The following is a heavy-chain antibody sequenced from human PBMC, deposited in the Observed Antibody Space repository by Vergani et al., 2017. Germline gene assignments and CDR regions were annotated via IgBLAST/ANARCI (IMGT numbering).Heavy chain of an antibody. CDR1: GFTFNHYA. D-gene: IGHD3-16*01. J-gene: IGHJ4*02. CDR3: AKHFRGWGIDY. CDR2: ISGSGGST. Sequence: EVQLLESGGDLVQPGGSLRLSCAASGFTFNHYAMNWVRQAPGKGLEWVSGISGSGGSTYYAGSVKGRFTISRDSSKNTLYLQMNSLSAGDTATYYCAKHFRGWGIDYWGQGTQVIVSS. V-gene: IGHV3-23*01.